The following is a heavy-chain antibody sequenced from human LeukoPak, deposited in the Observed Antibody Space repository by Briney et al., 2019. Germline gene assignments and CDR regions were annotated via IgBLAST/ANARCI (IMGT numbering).Heavy chain of an antibody. CDR3: ARSTPSIDSFPSLSAFDI. CDR1: GFTFSSYA. Sequence: HPGGSLRLSCAASGFTFSSYAMSWVRQAPGKGLEWVSAISGSGGSTYYADSVKGRFTISRDNSKNTLYLQMNSLRAEDTAVYYCARSTPSIDSFPSLSAFDIWGQGTMVTVSS. D-gene: IGHD2-15*01. J-gene: IGHJ3*02. V-gene: IGHV3-23*01. CDR2: ISGSGGST.